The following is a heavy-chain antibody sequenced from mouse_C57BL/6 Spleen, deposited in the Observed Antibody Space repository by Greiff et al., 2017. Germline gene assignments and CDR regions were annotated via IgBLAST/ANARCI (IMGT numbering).Heavy chain of an antibody. CDR3: TVGWLLLYAMDY. V-gene: IGHV1-5*01. CDR2: IYPGNSDT. D-gene: IGHD2-3*01. Sequence: VQLQQSGTVLARPGASVKLSCKTSGYTFTSYWMHWVKQRPGQGLEWIGAIYPGNSDTSYNQKFKGKAKLTAVTSASTAYMELSSLTNEDSAVYYCTVGWLLLYAMDYWGQGTSVTVSS. J-gene: IGHJ4*01. CDR1: GYTFTSYW.